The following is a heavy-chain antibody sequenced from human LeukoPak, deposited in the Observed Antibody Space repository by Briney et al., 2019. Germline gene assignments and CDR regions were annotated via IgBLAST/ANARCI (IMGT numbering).Heavy chain of an antibody. Sequence: SETLSLTCTVSGASISNYYWSWIRQPAGKGLEWIGRISTSGSPNYNPSLKSRVTMSVDTSKHQFSLKLSSVTAADTALYYCARGIWEMATIPYWYFDIWGRGTLVTVSS. CDR2: ISTSGSP. V-gene: IGHV4-4*07. CDR3: ARGIWEMATIPYWYFDI. J-gene: IGHJ2*01. CDR1: GASISNYY. D-gene: IGHD5-24*01.